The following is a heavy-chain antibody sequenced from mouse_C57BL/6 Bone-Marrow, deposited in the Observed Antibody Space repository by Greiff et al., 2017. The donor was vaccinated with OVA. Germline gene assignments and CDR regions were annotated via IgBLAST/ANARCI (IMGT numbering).Heavy chain of an antibody. CDR3: ARFGLYDGYYGFAY. CDR2: IHPNSGST. Sequence: VQLQQPGAELVKPGASVKLSCKASGYTFTSYWMHWVKQRPGQGLEWIGMIHPNSGSTNYNEKFKSKATLTVDKSSSTAYMQLSSLTSEDSAVYYCARFGLYDGYYGFAYWGQGTLVTVSA. D-gene: IGHD2-3*01. J-gene: IGHJ3*01. V-gene: IGHV1-64*01. CDR1: GYTFTSYW.